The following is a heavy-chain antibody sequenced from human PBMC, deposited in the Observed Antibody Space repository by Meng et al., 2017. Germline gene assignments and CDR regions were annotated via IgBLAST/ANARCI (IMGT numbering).Heavy chain of an antibody. Sequence: QLHLEESGPGLVKPSETMSLLCTVSGGSSSSSSYYWGWIRQPPGKGLEWIGSIYYSGSTYYNPSLKSRVTISVDTSKNQFSLKLSSVTAADTAVYYCARDFTAVVVAARWGWFDPWGQGTLVTVSS. V-gene: IGHV4-39*07. D-gene: IGHD2-15*01. CDR2: IYYSGST. CDR1: GGSSSSSSYY. J-gene: IGHJ5*02. CDR3: ARDFTAVVVAARWGWFDP.